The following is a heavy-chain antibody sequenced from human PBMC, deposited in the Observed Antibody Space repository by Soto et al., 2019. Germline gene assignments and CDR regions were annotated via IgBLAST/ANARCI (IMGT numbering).Heavy chain of an antibody. D-gene: IGHD2-2*01. Sequence: GESLKISCKGSGYSFTSYWIGWVRQMPGKGLEWMGIIYPGDSDTRYSPSFQGQVTISADKSISTAYLQWSSLKASDTAMYYCARHYCSSTSCYPVYYYYYGMDDWRQGRTITVSS. CDR2: IYPGDSDT. V-gene: IGHV5-51*01. CDR3: ARHYCSSTSCYPVYYYYYGMDD. J-gene: IGHJ6*02. CDR1: GYSFTSYW.